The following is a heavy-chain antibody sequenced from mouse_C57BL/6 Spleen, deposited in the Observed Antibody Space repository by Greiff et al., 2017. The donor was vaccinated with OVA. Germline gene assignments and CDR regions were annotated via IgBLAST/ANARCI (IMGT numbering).Heavy chain of an antibody. J-gene: IGHJ3*01. D-gene: IGHD2-4*01. CDR1: GYSITSGYY. CDR2: ISYDGSN. Sequence: EVQLVESGPGLVKPSQSLSLTCSVTGYSITSGYYWNWIRQFPGNKLEWMGYISYDGSNNYNPSLKNRISITRDTSKNQFFLKLNAVTTEDTATYDCARAYDYDVWFAYWGQGTLVTVSA. CDR3: ARAYDYDVWFAY. V-gene: IGHV3-6*01.